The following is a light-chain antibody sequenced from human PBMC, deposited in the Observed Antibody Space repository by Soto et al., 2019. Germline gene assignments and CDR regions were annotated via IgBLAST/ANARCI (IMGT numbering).Light chain of an antibody. CDR2: KAS. Sequence: DIQMTQSPSTLSASVGERVTIICRASQSFSSWLAWYQQKPGKAPKLLIYKASTLESGVPSRFSGSGSATEFTLTISSLQPDDFATYYCQQYSDYPLTFGGGTNVEIK. V-gene: IGKV1-5*03. CDR1: QSFSSW. J-gene: IGKJ4*01. CDR3: QQYSDYPLT.